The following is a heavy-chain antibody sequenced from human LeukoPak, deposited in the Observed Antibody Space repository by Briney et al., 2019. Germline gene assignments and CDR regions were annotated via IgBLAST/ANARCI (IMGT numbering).Heavy chain of an antibody. D-gene: IGHD4-23*01. CDR1: GFTFSSYG. Sequence: GGSLRLSCAASGFTFSSYGMHWVRQAPGKGLEWVAVISYDGSNKYYADSVKGRFTISRDNSKNTLYLQMNSLRAEDTAVYYCAKDYGGKRVYNWFDPWGQGTLVTVSP. V-gene: IGHV3-30*18. CDR3: AKDYGGKRVYNWFDP. J-gene: IGHJ5*02. CDR2: ISYDGSNK.